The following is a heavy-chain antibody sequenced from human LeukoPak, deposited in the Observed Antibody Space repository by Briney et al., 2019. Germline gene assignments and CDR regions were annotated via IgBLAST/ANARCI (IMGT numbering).Heavy chain of an antibody. D-gene: IGHD3-10*01. V-gene: IGHV4-39*07. CDR3: AREYYYGSGSYYCDY. J-gene: IGHJ4*02. Sequence: PSETLSLTCTVSGGSISSSSYYWGWIRQPPGKGLEWIGSIYYSGSTYYNPSLKSRVTMSVDTSKNQFSLKLSSVTAADTAVYYCAREYYYGSGSYYCDYWGQGTLVTVSS. CDR1: GGSISSSSYY. CDR2: IYYSGST.